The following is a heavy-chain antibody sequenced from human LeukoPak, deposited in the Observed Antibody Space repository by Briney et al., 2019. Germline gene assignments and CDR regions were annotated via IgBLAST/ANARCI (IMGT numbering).Heavy chain of an antibody. CDR1: GFTFSSYA. CDR2: IGGSGGST. Sequence: GGSLRLSCAASGFTFSSYAMSWVRQAPGKGLEWVSAIGGSGGSTYYADSVKGRFTISRDNSKNTLYLQMNSLRAEDTAVYYCAKTQYYYDSSGYYGYWGQGTLVTVSS. V-gene: IGHV3-23*01. J-gene: IGHJ4*02. CDR3: AKTQYYYDSSGYYGY. D-gene: IGHD3-22*01.